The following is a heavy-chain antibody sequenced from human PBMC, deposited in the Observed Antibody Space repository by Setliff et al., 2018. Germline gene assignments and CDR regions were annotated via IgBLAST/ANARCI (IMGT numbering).Heavy chain of an antibody. V-gene: IGHV4-4*07. CDR3: ARDRTAYSYGLDV. CDR1: GGSIINSYY. CDR2: ISTSGNT. Sequence: LSLTCTVSGGSIINSYYWSWIRQPAGKGLEWIGRISTSGNTNFNPSLKTRVTMSVDTSKNQFALNLRSVTAADSAVYYCARDRTAYSYGLDVWGQGTTVTVSS. D-gene: IGHD5-18*01. J-gene: IGHJ6*02.